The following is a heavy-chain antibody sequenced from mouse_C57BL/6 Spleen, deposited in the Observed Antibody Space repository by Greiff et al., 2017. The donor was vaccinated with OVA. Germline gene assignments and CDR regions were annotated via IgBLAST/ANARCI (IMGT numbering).Heavy chain of an antibody. Sequence: VQLQESGAELVRPGTSVKVSCKASGYAFPNYLIEWVKQRPGQGLEWIGVINPGSGGTNYNEKFKGKATLTADKSSSTAYMQLSSLTSEDSAVYFCARLRRDYYAMDYWGQGTSVTVSS. CDR2: INPGSGGT. CDR1: GYAFPNYL. V-gene: IGHV1-54*01. J-gene: IGHJ4*01. CDR3: ARLRRDYYAMDY. D-gene: IGHD2-12*01.